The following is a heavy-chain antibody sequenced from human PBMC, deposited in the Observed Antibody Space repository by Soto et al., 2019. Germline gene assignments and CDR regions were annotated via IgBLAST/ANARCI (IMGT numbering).Heavy chain of an antibody. CDR2: INTDGSRT. CDR1: KFTFSRYW. J-gene: IGHJ5*02. Sequence: EVQLVESGGGLVQPAGSLRLSCAASKFTFSRYWMRWVRQTPGKGLMWVSRINTDGSRTTYADSVKGRFTISRDNAKNTVFLDMNSLRAEDTAVYYCARVASGSYDWFDPWGQGTLVTVSS. D-gene: IGHD1-26*01. CDR3: ARVASGSYDWFDP. V-gene: IGHV3-74*03.